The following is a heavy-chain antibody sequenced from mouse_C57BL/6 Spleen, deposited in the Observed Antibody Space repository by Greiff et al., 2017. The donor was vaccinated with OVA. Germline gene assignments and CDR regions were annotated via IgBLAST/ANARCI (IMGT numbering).Heavy chain of an antibody. CDR2: ISSGSSTI. CDR1: GFTFSDYG. D-gene: IGHD2-5*01. CDR3: ATYSNYVGYAMDY. V-gene: IGHV5-17*01. Sequence: EVKLVESGGGLVKPGGSLKLSCAASGFTFSDYGMHWVRQAPEKGLEWVAYISSGSSTIYYADTVKGRFTISRDNAKNTLFLQMTSLRSEDTAMYYCATYSNYVGYAMDYWGQGTSVTVSS. J-gene: IGHJ4*01.